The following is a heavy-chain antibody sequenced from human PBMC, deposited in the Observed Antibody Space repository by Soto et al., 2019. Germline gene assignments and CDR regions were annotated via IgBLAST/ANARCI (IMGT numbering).Heavy chain of an antibody. J-gene: IGHJ4*02. V-gene: IGHV3-33*01. CDR2: IWYDGSRK. CDR1: GFTFSRYG. CDR3: ARCEVGYSYDY. Sequence: QVQLVESGGGVVQPGRSLRLSCAASGFTFSRYGMHWVRQAPGKGLEWVAVIWYDGSRKYHADSVKGRFTISRDNSKNTLYLQMNSLRVEDTAIYYCARCEVGYSYDYWGQGTLVTVSS.